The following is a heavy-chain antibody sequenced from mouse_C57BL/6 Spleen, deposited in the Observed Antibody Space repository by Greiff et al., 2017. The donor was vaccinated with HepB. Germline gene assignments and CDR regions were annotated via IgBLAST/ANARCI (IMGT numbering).Heavy chain of an antibody. V-gene: IGHV1-85*01. CDR1: GYTFTSYD. J-gene: IGHJ3*01. Sequence: QVQLKQSGPELVKPGASVKLSCKASGYTFTSYDINWVKQRPGQGLEWIGWIYPRDGSTKYNEKFKGKATLTVDTSSSTAYMELHSLTSEDSAVYFCARSTVVAPFAYWGQGTLVTVSA. D-gene: IGHD1-1*01. CDR3: ARSTVVAPFAY. CDR2: IYPRDGST.